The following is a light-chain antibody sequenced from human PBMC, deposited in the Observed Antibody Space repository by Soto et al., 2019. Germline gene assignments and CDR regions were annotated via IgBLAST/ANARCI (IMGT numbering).Light chain of an antibody. CDR2: GND. V-gene: IGLV1-44*01. J-gene: IGLJ1*01. CDR1: NSNIATYA. Sequence: QSALTQPPSASGTPGQRVTVSGSGTNSNIATYAVNWYQQYPGTAPTLLIYGNDQRPSGVPDRFSGSKSDTSASLAISGLQSEDEADYYCGAWDDRLHGYVSGTGTKDTVL. CDR3: GAWDDRLHGYV.